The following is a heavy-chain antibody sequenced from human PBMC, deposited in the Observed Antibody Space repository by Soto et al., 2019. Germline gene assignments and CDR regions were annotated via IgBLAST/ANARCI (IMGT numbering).Heavy chain of an antibody. J-gene: IGHJ4*02. Sequence: SETLSLTCTVSGGSVSSGSYYWSWIRQPPGKGLEWIGYIYYSGSTNYNPSLKSRVTISVDTSKNQFSLKLSSVTAEDTAVYYCATLNWNEHFDYWGQGTLVTVSS. CDR3: ATLNWNEHFDY. CDR1: GGSVSSGSYY. CDR2: IYYSGST. D-gene: IGHD1-1*01. V-gene: IGHV4-61*01.